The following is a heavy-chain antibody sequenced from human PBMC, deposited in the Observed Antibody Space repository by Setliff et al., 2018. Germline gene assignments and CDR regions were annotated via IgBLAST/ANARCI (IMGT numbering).Heavy chain of an antibody. J-gene: IGHJ6*03. CDR1: GFTFSSYA. CDR2: ISSNGGST. V-gene: IGHV3-64D*09. D-gene: IGHD6-6*01. CDR3: VRRVYSSSSGYYHYYMDV. Sequence: PGGSLRLSCSASGFTFSSYAMHWVRQAPGKGLEYVSAISSNGGSTYYADSVKGRFTISRDNSKNTLYLQMSSLRSDDTAVYYCVRRVYSSSSGYYHYYMDVWGKGTTVTVSS.